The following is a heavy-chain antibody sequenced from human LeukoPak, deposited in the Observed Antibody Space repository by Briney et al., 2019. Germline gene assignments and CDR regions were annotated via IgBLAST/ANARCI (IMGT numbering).Heavy chain of an antibody. CDR3: ARPFNRYSGTWDFDY. V-gene: IGHV5-51*01. D-gene: IGHD6-13*01. Sequence: GESLKISCKSSGYSFSSYWIGWVRQMPGKGLEWMGIIYPGDSDIRYSPSFQGQVTISADRSISTAYLQWSSLKASDTAMYYCARPFNRYSGTWDFDYWGQGTLVTVSS. J-gene: IGHJ4*02. CDR1: GYSFSSYW. CDR2: IYPGDSDI.